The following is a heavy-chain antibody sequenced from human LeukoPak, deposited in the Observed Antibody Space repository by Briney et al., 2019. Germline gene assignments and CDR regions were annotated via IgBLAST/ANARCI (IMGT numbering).Heavy chain of an antibody. CDR3: ASVEIGYCSGGSCYPRY. CDR1: GGTFSSYA. V-gene: IGHV1-69*04. CDR2: IIPILGIA. J-gene: IGHJ4*02. D-gene: IGHD2-15*01. Sequence: GASVKVSCKASGGTFSSYAISWVRQAPGQGLEWMGRIIPILGIANYAQKFQGRVTITADKSTSTPYMELSSLRSEDTAVYYCASVEIGYCSGGSCYPRYWGQGTLVTVSS.